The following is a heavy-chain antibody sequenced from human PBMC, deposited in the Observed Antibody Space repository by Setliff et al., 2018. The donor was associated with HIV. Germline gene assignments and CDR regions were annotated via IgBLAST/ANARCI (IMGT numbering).Heavy chain of an antibody. CDR2: INPNSGGT. CDR3: ARDGYYDSSGYYKAQWAFDI. V-gene: IGHV1-2*06. D-gene: IGHD3-22*01. Sequence: ASVKVSCKASGYTFTDYYIHWVRQAPGQGLEWMGRINPNSGGTNYAQKFQGRVTITRDTSISTTYMELSSLRSEDTAVYYCARDGYYDSSGYYKAQWAFDIWGQGTMVTVSS. CDR1: GYTFTDYY. J-gene: IGHJ3*02.